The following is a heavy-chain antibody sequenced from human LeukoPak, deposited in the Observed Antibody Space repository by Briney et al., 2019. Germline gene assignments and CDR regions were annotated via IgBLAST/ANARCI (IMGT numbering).Heavy chain of an antibody. CDR1: GFTFSSYS. V-gene: IGHV3-48*01. CDR3: ANDALAFATYDY. J-gene: IGHJ4*02. Sequence: GGSLRLSCAASGFTFSSYSMNWVRQAPGKGLEWVSYISSSSSTIYYADSVKGRFTISRDNFKDTLYLQMNSLRAEDTAIYFCANDALAFATYDYWGQGTLVTVSS. CDR2: ISSSSSTI. D-gene: IGHD1-1*01.